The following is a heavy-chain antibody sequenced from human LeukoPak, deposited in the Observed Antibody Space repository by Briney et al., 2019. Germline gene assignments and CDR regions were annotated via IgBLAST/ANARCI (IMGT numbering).Heavy chain of an antibody. J-gene: IGHJ4*02. D-gene: IGHD6-19*01. V-gene: IGHV3-53*01. CDR2: IYSGGST. CDR3: ARVPYSSGWYFDY. CDR1: GFTVSSNY. Sequence: PGGSLRLFCAASGFTVSSNYMSWVRQVPGKGLEWVSVIYSGGSTYYADSVKGRFTISRDNSKNTLYLQMNRLRGEDTAVYYCARVPYSSGWYFDYWGQGTLVTVSS.